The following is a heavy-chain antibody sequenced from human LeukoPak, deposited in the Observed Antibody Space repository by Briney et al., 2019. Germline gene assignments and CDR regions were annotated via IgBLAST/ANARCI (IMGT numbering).Heavy chain of an antibody. V-gene: IGHV3-21*01. D-gene: IGHD2-15*01. CDR1: GFTFSSYS. Sequence: NPGGSLRLSCAASGFTFSSYSMNWDRQAPGMGLEWVSSISSSSSYIYYADSVKGRFTISRDNAKNSLYLQMDSLRAEDTAVYYCARDLVAAFDIWGQGTMVTVSS. CDR3: ARDLVAAFDI. J-gene: IGHJ3*02. CDR2: ISSSSSYI.